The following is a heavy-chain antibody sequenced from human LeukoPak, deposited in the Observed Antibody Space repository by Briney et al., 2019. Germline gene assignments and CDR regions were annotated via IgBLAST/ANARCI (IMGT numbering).Heavy chain of an antibody. D-gene: IGHD6-13*01. V-gene: IGHV4-59*01. CDR1: GGSISSYY. CDR2: IYYSGST. Sequence: SETLSLTCTVSGGSISSYYWSWIRQPPGKGLEWIGYIYYSGSTNYNPSLKSRITISVDTSKNQFSLKLSSVTAADTAVYYCARDPGSSSYGMDVWGQGTTVTVSS. J-gene: IGHJ6*02. CDR3: ARDPGSSSYGMDV.